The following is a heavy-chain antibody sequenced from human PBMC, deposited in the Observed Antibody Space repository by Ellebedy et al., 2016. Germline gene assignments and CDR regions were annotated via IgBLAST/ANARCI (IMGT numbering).Heavy chain of an antibody. J-gene: IGHJ4*02. CDR2: ISAYDGNT. D-gene: IGHD1-1*01. CDR3: ARGGRTTGTTRSLEY. Sequence: ASVKVSCXASGYTFNHSGFSWVRQAPGQGLEWMGWISAYDGNTKYAQKLQGRVTMTTDTSTSTAYMELRSLRSDDTAVYYCARGGRTTGTTRSLEYWGQGTLVTVSS. V-gene: IGHV1-18*01. CDR1: GYTFNHSG.